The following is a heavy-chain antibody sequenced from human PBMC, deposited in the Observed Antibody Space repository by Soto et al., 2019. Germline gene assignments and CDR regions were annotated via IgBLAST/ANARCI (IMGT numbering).Heavy chain of an antibody. CDR3: ARGSGSNWSDY. CDR1: GFTFSSYW. D-gene: IGHD5-12*01. CDR2: INRAGSDI. Sequence: GGTLRLSCAASGFTFSSYWIQWVRQAPGKGLHWMANINRAGSDIHYVESLKGRFTISNGNAKNSLYQQMNSLRAEDTAVYYCARGSGSNWSDYWGQGTLVTVSS. V-gene: IGHV3-7*03. J-gene: IGHJ4*02.